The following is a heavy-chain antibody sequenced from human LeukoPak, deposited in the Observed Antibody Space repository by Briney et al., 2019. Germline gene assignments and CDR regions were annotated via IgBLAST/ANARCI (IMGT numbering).Heavy chain of an antibody. D-gene: IGHD3-10*01. J-gene: IGHJ3*02. V-gene: IGHV1-2*02. CDR1: GYSFADYY. CDR2: INPNSGGT. CDR3: ARGIERYYGSGSYYNFDAFDI. Sequence: ASVKVSCKASGYSFADYYMHWVRQAPGQGLEWMGWINPNSGGTNYAQKFQGRVTITRDTSASTAYMELSSLRSEDMAVYYCARGIERYYGSGSYYNFDAFDIWGQGTMVTVSS.